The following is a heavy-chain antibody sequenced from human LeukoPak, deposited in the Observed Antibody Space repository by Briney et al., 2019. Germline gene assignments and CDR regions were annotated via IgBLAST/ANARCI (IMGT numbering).Heavy chain of an antibody. V-gene: IGHV4-59*01. CDR3: ARASGSPSVFDY. CDR1: GGSIINYY. CDR2: IYYNGNTNY. D-gene: IGHD1-26*01. J-gene: IGHJ4*02. Sequence: SETLSLTCTVSGGSIINYYWSWIRQPPGKGLEWIGYIYYNGNTNYNYNPSLNSRVTISVDTSKNQFSLKLSSVTAADTAVYYCARASGSPSVFDYWGQGTLVTVSS.